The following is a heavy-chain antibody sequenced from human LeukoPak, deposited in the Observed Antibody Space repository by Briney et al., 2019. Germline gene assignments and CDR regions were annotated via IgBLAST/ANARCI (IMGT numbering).Heavy chain of an antibody. D-gene: IGHD2-2*02. CDR1: GFTFSNYG. CDR3: ASSDCSTTTCYRGGHDY. Sequence: GGSLRLSCAASGFTFSNYGMHWIRQAPGKGLQWVAVVSSGGTTVYYADSVKGRFTISRDNSKNTLSLQMNSLRAEDTAVYYCASSDCSTTTCYRGGHDYWGQGTLVTVSS. J-gene: IGHJ4*02. V-gene: IGHV3-30*03. CDR2: VSSGGTTV.